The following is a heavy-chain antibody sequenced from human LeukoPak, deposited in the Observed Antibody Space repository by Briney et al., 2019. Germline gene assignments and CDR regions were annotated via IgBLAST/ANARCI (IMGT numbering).Heavy chain of an antibody. CDR2: IKQDGSEK. D-gene: IGHD6-19*01. CDR3: ARVGYSSGWYSGYFDY. V-gene: IGHV3-7*01. J-gene: IGHJ4*02. Sequence: PGGSLRLSCAASGFIFRNYWMSWVRQAPGKGLEWVANIKQDGSEKYYVDSVKGRFTISRDNAKNSLYLQMNSLRAEDTAVYYCARVGYSSGWYSGYFDYWGQGTLVTVSS. CDR1: GFIFRNYW.